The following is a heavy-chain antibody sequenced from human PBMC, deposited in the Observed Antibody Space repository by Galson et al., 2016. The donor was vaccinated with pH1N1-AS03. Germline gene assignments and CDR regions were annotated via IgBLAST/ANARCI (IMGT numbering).Heavy chain of an antibody. D-gene: IGHD3-16*01. CDR1: GGTFSGFF. CDR3: ARLLGKAFPRLGRNFGMDV. J-gene: IGHJ6*02. CDR2: VDHSGII. Sequence: SETLSLTCDVLGGTFSGFFWNWVRQSSGKGLEWIGEVDHSGIITYNPSLRSRLNISLDTSGRQFSLKLTSVTAADTAVYFCARLLGKAFPRLGRNFGMDVWGQGTTVTVSS. V-gene: IGHV4-34*01.